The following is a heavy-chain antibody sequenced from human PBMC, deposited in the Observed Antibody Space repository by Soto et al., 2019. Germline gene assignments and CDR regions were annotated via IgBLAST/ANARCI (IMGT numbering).Heavy chain of an antibody. V-gene: IGHV4-30-4*08. Sequence: SETLSLTCTVSGGSISSGDYYWSWIRQPPGKGLEWIGYIYYSGSTYYNPSLKSRVTISVDTSKNQFSLKLSSVTAADTAVYYCARHKSAPNWFDHWGQGTLVTVSS. CDR1: GGSISSGDYY. CDR3: ARHKSAPNWFDH. J-gene: IGHJ5*02. CDR2: IYYSGST.